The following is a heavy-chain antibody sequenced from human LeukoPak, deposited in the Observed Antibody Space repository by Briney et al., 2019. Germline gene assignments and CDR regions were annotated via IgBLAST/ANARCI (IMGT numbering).Heavy chain of an antibody. V-gene: IGHV3-7*01. J-gene: IGHJ4*02. Sequence: GGSLRLSCAASGFTFSSYSMNWVRQAPGKGLEWVANIKQDGSEKYYVDSVKGRFTISRDNAKNSLYLQMNSLRAEDTAVYYCARPTGRATVPHYWGQGTLVTVSS. CDR2: IKQDGSEK. CDR3: ARPTGRATVPHY. CDR1: GFTFSSYS. D-gene: IGHD4-17*01.